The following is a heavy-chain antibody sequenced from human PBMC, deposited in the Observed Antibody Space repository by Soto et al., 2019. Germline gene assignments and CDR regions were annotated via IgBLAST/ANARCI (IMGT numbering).Heavy chain of an antibody. V-gene: IGHV4-31*02. CDR2: IYYSGST. Sequence: VVWGTIVGVGDHWICKNQHPGKGLEWIGYIYYSGSTYYNPSLKSRVTISVDTSKNQFSLKLSSVTAADTAVYYCARDLLVYYGSWSYYNVRRIHYYFYGSDFWGHGTTVTGSS. CDR1: WGTIVGVGDH. J-gene: IGHJ6*01. D-gene: IGHD3-10*01. CDR3: ARDLLVYYGSWSYYNVRRIHYYFYGSDF.